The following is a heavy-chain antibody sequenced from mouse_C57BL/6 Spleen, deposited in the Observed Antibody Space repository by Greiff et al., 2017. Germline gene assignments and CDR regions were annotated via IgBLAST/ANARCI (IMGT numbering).Heavy chain of an antibody. Sequence: LQESGPELVKPGASVKISCKASGYTFTDYYINWVKQRPGQGLEWIGWIFPGSGSTYYNEKFKGKATLTVDKSSSTAYMLLSSLTSEDSAVYFCARSLYYDYPWFAYWGQGTLVTVSA. D-gene: IGHD2-4*01. CDR1: GYTFTDYY. CDR3: ARSLYYDYPWFAY. V-gene: IGHV1-75*01. J-gene: IGHJ3*01. CDR2: IFPGSGST.